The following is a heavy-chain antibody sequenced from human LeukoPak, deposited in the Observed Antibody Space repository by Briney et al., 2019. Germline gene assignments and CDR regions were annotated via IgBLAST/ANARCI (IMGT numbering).Heavy chain of an antibody. J-gene: IGHJ5*02. CDR3: ARDIAARSNWFDP. Sequence: ASVKVSCKASGYTFTSYAMHWGRQAPGQRLEWMGWINAGNGNTKYSQKFQGRVTITRDTSASTAYMELSSLRSEDPAVYYCARDIAARSNWFDPWGQGTLVTVSS. D-gene: IGHD6-6*01. CDR2: INAGNGNT. V-gene: IGHV1-3*01. CDR1: GYTFTSYA.